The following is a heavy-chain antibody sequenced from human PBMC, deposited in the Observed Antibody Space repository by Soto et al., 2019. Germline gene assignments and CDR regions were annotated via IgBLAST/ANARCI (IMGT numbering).Heavy chain of an antibody. Sequence: PTETLSLTCAVSGGSIRSTNWWNCVRQPPGKGLEWIGDIYHRGSPNYNPSLNSRVTISVDKSKNQFSLRLSLVTAADTAVYYCARGLAAPTAGKLDYWGLGILVTVSS. D-gene: IGHD2-2*01. J-gene: IGHJ4*02. V-gene: IGHV4-4*02. CDR2: IYHRGSP. CDR1: GGSIRSTNW. CDR3: ARGLAAPTAGKLDY.